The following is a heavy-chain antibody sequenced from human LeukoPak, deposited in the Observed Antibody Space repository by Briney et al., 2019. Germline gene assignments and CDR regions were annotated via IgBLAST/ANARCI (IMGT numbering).Heavy chain of an antibody. CDR2: IIPIFGTA. Sequence: GASVKVSCKASGGTFSSYAISWVRQAPGQGLEWMGGIIPIFGTANYAQKFQGRVTITADESTSTAYMELSSLRSEDTAVYYCARYALYGDYRGAYYYYGMDVWGQGTTVTVSS. CDR3: ARYALYGDYRGAYYYYGMDV. CDR1: GGTFSSYA. J-gene: IGHJ6*02. V-gene: IGHV1-69*01. D-gene: IGHD4-17*01.